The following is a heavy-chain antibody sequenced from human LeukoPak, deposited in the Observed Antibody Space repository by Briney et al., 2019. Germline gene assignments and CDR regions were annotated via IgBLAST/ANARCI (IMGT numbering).Heavy chain of an antibody. V-gene: IGHV4-59*12. D-gene: IGHD6-13*01. J-gene: IGHJ4*02. CDR2: IYYSGST. CDR3: VREGEGGSSSNWSIRHFDY. Sequence: PSETLSLTCTVSGGSISSYYWIWIRQPPGKGLEWIAYIYYSGSTNYNPSLKRRVTISVATSKNQFSLQLRSATPEDAAAYYYVREGEGGSSSNWSIRHFDYWGQGTLVTVSS. CDR1: GGSISSYY.